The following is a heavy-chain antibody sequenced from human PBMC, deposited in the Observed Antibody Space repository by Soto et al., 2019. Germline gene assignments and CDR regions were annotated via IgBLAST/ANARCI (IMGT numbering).Heavy chain of an antibody. Sequence: EVQLVESGGGLVQPGGSLGLSCAASGFTFSSYWMSWVRLAPGKGLEWVAHIKQSGSDRYYVDSVRGRFTISRDNAKNSLELQMNSLRVEDTAMYYCASVKSWAVSPWGQGTLVTVSS. CDR3: ASVKSWAVSP. CDR1: GFTFSSYW. J-gene: IGHJ5*02. CDR2: IKQSGSDR. D-gene: IGHD3-10*01. V-gene: IGHV3-7*01.